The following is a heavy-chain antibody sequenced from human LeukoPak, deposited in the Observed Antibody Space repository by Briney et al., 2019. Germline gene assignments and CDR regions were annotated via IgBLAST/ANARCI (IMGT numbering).Heavy chain of an antibody. D-gene: IGHD3-10*01. Sequence: PSETLSLTCAVYGGSFSVYYWSWIRQPPGKGPEWIGEINHSGSTNYNRALKSRVTISVDTSKNQYSLKLSSVTAADTAVDYCARGGLLWFGLSRYYFDYWGQGTLVTVSS. CDR1: GGSFSVYY. V-gene: IGHV4-34*01. CDR2: INHSGST. CDR3: ARGGLLWFGLSRYYFDY. J-gene: IGHJ4*02.